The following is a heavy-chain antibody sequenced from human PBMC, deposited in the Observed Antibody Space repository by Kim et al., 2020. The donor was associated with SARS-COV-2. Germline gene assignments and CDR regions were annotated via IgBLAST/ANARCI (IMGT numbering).Heavy chain of an antibody. CDR2: IWYDGSNK. CDR3: ARAGGFSVMITPDY. J-gene: IGHJ4*02. V-gene: IGHV3-33*01. D-gene: IGHD3-16*01. CDR1: GFTFSSYG. Sequence: GGSLRLSCAASGFTFSSYGMHWVRQAPGKGLEWVAVIWYDGSNKYYADSVKGRFTISRDNSKNTLYLQMNSLRAEDTAVYYCARAGGFSVMITPDYWGQGTLVTVSS.